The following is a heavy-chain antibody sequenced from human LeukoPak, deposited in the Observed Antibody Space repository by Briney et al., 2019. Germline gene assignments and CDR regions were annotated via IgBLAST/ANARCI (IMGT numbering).Heavy chain of an antibody. D-gene: IGHD6-19*01. CDR2: IYHSGST. V-gene: IGHV4-39*01. J-gene: IGHJ6*02. CDR3: ARQGRTSSGWYSSYYYGTDV. Sequence: PSETLSLTCTVSGGSISSSSYYWGWIRQPPGRGLEWIGSIYHSGSTYYTPSLKRRVTISVATSKNRLSLKLSSVTAADPAVYYCARQGRTSSGWYSSYYYGTDVWGQGTTVTVSS. CDR1: GGSISSSSYY.